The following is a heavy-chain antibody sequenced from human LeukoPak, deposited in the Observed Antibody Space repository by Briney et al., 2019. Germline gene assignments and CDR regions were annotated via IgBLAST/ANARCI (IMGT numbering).Heavy chain of an antibody. V-gene: IGHV3-64*01. D-gene: IGHD6-13*01. J-gene: IGHJ4*02. CDR2: ISSNGGST. Sequence: GGSLGLSCAASGFTFSSYAMHWVRQAPGKGLEYVSAISSNGGSTYYANSVKGRFTISRDNSKNTLYLQMGSLRAEDMAVYYCAYSSSWHDTRFDYWGQGTLVTVSS. CDR1: GFTFSSYA. CDR3: AYSSSWHDTRFDY.